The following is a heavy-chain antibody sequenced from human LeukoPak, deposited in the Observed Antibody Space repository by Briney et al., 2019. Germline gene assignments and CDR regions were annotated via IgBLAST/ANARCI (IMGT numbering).Heavy chain of an antibody. CDR1: GFTFSSYE. V-gene: IGHV3-48*03. CDR3: AELGITMIGGV. D-gene: IGHD3-10*02. J-gene: IGHJ6*04. CDR2: ISSSGSTI. Sequence: GGSLRLSCAASGFTFSSYEMNWVRQAPGKGLEWVSYISSSGSTIYYADCVKGRFTISRDNAKNSLYLQMNSLRAEDTAVYYCAELGITMIGGVWGKGTTVTISS.